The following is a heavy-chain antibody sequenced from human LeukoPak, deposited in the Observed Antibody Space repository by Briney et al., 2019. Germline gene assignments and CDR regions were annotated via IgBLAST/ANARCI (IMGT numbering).Heavy chain of an antibody. D-gene: IGHD6-13*01. CDR2: IKQDGSEK. J-gene: IGHJ4*02. CDR3: ARAGGSSWADY. V-gene: IGHV3-7*01. Sequence: PGGSLRLSCAASGFTFSRYWMTWVRQAPGKGLEWVANIKQDGSEKDYVDSVKGRFTISRDNAKNSLYLQMNSLRVEDTAVYYCARAGGSSWADYWGQGTLVAVSS. CDR1: GFTFSRYW.